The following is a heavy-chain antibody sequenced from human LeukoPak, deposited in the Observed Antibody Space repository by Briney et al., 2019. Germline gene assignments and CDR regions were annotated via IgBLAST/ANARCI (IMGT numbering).Heavy chain of an antibody. Sequence: PGGSLRLSCAASGFTFSSYEMNWIRQPPGKGLEWIGNIYDSGSTYYNASLQSRVTISIDTSKNQFSLRLSSVTAADTAMYHCAKSGGYGLIDYWGQGTLVTVSS. J-gene: IGHJ4*02. D-gene: IGHD1-26*01. CDR3: AKSGGYGLIDY. CDR1: GFTFSSYE. CDR2: IYDSGST. V-gene: IGHV4-59*04.